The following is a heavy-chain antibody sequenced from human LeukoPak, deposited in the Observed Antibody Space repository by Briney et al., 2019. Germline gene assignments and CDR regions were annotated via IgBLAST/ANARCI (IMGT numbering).Heavy chain of an antibody. CDR2: IYYSGST. J-gene: IGHJ5*02. CDR3: ARHSGTYPYNWFDP. CDR1: GGSINSYY. D-gene: IGHD1-26*01. Sequence: KTSGTLSLTCTVSGGSINSYYWSWIRQPPGKGLEWIGYIYYSGSTNYNPSLKSRVTISVDTSKNQFSLKLSSVTAADTAVYYCARHSGTYPYNWFDPWGQGTLVTVSS. V-gene: IGHV4-59*08.